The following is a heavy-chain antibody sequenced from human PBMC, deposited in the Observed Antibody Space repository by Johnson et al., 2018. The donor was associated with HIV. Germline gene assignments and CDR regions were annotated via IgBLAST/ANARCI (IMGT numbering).Heavy chain of an antibody. CDR2: ITWNGSSK. CDR1: GFTFSSYA. CDR3: ARAFLRHDNDSSGAVDI. D-gene: IGHD3-22*01. Sequence: VQLVESGGGLKQPGGSLRLSCAASGFTFSSYAMRWVRQAPGKGLEWVAGITWNGSSKDYADSVKGRFTISRDNVKNSLYPQMNSLRAEDTALYYCARAFLRHDNDSSGAVDIWGQGTMVTVSS. J-gene: IGHJ3*02. V-gene: IGHV3-20*04.